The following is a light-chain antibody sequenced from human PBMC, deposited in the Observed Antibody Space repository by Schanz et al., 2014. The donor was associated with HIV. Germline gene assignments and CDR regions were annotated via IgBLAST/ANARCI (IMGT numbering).Light chain of an antibody. V-gene: IGKV4-1*01. Sequence: DIVMTQSPDSLAVSLGERATINCKSSQSVLYSSNNKNYLAWYQQKPGQPPKLLIYWASTRESGVPDRFSGSGSGTDFTLTISNLQAEDVAVYYCQQYYITPQAFGQGTKVQIK. CDR1: QSVLYSSNNKNY. J-gene: IGKJ1*01. CDR3: QQYYITPQA. CDR2: WAS.